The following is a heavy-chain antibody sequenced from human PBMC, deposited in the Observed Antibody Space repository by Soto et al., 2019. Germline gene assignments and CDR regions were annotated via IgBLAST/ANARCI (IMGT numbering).Heavy chain of an antibody. CDR2: IYPTGTT. V-gene: IGHV4-61*08. J-gene: IGHJ4*02. Sequence: SETLSLTCNVSGDSISSGDYSWSWIRQPPGQGLEWIGHIYPTGTTTYNPSLESRVTMSVDTSKNQFSLKLNSVDAADTAVYYCAKYRRTEAEGFTLDYWGRGILVTVSS. CDR3: AKYRRTEAEGFTLDY. D-gene: IGHD6-13*01. CDR1: GDSISSGDYS.